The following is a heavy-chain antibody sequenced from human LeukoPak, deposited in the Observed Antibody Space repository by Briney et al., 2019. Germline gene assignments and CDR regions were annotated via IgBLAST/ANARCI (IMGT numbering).Heavy chain of an antibody. D-gene: IGHD3-10*01. CDR2: INPSGGST. Sequence: GASVKVSCKASGYTFTSYYMHWVRQAPGQGLEWMGIINPSGGSTSYTQKFQGRVTMTRDTSTSTVYMELRSLRSDDTAVYYCARSSPNYYGSGSLDPWGQGTLVTVSS. CDR1: GYTFTSYY. V-gene: IGHV1-46*01. CDR3: ARSSPNYYGSGSLDP. J-gene: IGHJ5*02.